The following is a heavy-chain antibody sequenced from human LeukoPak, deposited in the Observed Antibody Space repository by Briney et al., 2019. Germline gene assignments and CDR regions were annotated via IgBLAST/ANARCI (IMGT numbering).Heavy chain of an antibody. Sequence: SETLSFTCTVSGVSISSYYWGWIRKPPGKGLKRIGSIYTTGDARYNPPLKSRLTISVDTSKSQFSLKLSSVTAADTAVYYCARATPVGGVRFDYWGQGTLVTVSS. D-gene: IGHD3-16*01. J-gene: IGHJ4*02. CDR3: ARATPVGGVRFDY. CDR1: GVSISSYY. CDR2: IYTTGDA. V-gene: IGHV4-4*09.